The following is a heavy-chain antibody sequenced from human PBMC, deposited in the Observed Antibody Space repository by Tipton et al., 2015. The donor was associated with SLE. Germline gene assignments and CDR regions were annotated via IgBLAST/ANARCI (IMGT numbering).Heavy chain of an antibody. J-gene: IGHJ3*02. CDR3: ARLYSSGWSDAFDI. CDR2: IYHSGST. D-gene: IGHD6-19*01. V-gene: IGHV4-34*01. CDR1: GGSFSGYY. Sequence: TLSLTCAVYGGSFSGYYWSWIRQPPGKGLEWIGEIYHSGSTNYNPSLKSRVTISVDTSKNQFSLKLSSVTAADTAVYYCARLYSSGWSDAFDIWGQGTMVTVSS.